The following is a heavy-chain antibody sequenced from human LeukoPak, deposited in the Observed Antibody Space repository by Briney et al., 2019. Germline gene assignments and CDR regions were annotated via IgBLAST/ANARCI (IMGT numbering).Heavy chain of an antibody. CDR3: ARDLVRGVIDY. V-gene: IGHV3-21*01. Sequence: PGGSLRLSCAASGFTFSSYIMNWVRQATGKGLEWVSSISSSSYIYYADSVKGRFTISRDNAKNSLFLQMNSLRAEDTAVYYCARDLVRGVIDYWGQGTLVTVSS. CDR2: ISSSSYI. J-gene: IGHJ4*02. D-gene: IGHD3-10*01. CDR1: GFTFSSYI.